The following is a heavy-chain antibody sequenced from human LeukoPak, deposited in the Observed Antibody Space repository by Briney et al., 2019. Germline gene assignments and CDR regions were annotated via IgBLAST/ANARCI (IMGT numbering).Heavy chain of an antibody. J-gene: IGHJ6*03. CDR2: ISYDGSDK. D-gene: IGHD2-2*01. CDR3: VRESRRYQLPGLNDYYYMDV. V-gene: IGHV3-30*03. CDR1: GFTFSSYG. Sequence: GGSLRLSCVASGFTFSSYGMHWVRQAPGKGLEWVAVISYDGSDKYYADSVKGRFTISRDNSKNTLYLQMNSLRAEDTAVYYCVRESRRYQLPGLNDYYYMDVWGKGTTVTVSS.